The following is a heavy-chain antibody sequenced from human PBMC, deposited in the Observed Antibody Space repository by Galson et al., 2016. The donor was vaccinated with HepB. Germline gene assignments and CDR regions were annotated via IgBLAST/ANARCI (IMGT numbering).Heavy chain of an antibody. CDR2: ISYDGSDK. V-gene: IGHV3-30*04. CDR1: GFSFRSCA. D-gene: IGHD3-10*01. Sequence: SLRLSCAASGFSFRSCAMHWVRQAPGKGLEWVAVISYDGSDKYYADSVKGRFTISRDNSKNTLYLQMNSLRAEDTSVYYCARGPGSYYRGREYYYGMDVWGQGTTVTVSS. J-gene: IGHJ6*02. CDR3: ARGPGSYYRGREYYYGMDV.